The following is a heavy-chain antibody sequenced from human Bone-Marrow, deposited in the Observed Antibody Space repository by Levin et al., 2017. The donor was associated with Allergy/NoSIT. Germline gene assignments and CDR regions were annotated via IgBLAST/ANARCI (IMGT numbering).Heavy chain of an antibody. Sequence: GESLKISCAASGFTFSSYWMHWVRQAPGKGLVWVSRINSDGSSTSYADSVKGRFTISRDNAKNTLYLQMNSLRAEDTAVYYCARDRTDPYYDFWSGYRGPKNWFDPWGQGTLVTVSS. CDR2: INSDGSST. CDR3: ARDRTDPYYDFWSGYRGPKNWFDP. CDR1: GFTFSSYW. J-gene: IGHJ5*02. V-gene: IGHV3-74*01. D-gene: IGHD3-3*01.